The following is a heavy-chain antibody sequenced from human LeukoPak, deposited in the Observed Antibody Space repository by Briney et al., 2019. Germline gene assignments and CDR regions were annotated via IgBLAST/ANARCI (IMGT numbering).Heavy chain of an antibody. J-gene: IGHJ5*02. Sequence: SETLSLTCAVYGGSFSGYYWSWIRQPPGKGLEWIGEINHSGSTNYNPSLKSRVTISVDTSKNQFSLKLSSVTAADTAVYYCARDPRRRLYSRSWYAGHWFDPWGQGTLVTVSS. D-gene: IGHD6-13*01. CDR3: ARDPRRRLYSRSWYAGHWFDP. CDR1: GGSFSGYY. CDR2: INHSGST. V-gene: IGHV4-34*01.